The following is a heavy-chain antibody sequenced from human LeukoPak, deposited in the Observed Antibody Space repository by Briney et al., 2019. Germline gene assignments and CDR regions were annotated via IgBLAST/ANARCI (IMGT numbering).Heavy chain of an antibody. CDR3: ARGGESPWFGELLAQKAFDI. D-gene: IGHD3-10*01. CDR1: GYTFTGYY. J-gene: IGHJ3*02. Sequence: ASVKVSCKASGYTFTGYYMHCVRQAPGQGLEWMGWINHNSGGTNYAQKFQGWVTMTKDTSISTAYMELSRLRSDDTAVYYCARGGESPWFGELLAQKAFDIWGQGTMVTVSS. V-gene: IGHV1-2*04. CDR2: INHNSGGT.